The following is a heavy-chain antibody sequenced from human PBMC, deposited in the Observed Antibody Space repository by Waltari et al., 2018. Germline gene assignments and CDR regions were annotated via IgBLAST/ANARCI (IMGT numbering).Heavy chain of an antibody. J-gene: IGHJ6*03. CDR1: GGTFSSYA. V-gene: IGHV1-69*05. D-gene: IGHD2-15*01. CDR2: IIPIFGTA. CDR3: ARASRSGGSINYYYMDV. Sequence: QVQLVQSGAEVKKPGSSVKVSCKASGGTFSSYAISWMRQAPGQGLEWMGGIIPIFGTANYAQKFQGRVTITTDESTSTAYMELSSLRSEDTAVYYCARASRSGGSINYYYMDVWGKGTTVTVSS.